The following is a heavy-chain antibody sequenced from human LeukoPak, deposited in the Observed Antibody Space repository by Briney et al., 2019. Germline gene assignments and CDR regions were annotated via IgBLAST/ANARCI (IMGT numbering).Heavy chain of an antibody. CDR3: GRDSLGGDY. J-gene: IGHJ4*02. CDR1: GFSFSTSG. V-gene: IGHV3-33*08. CDR2: IWTDGSKK. Sequence: GGSLRLSCAASGFSFSTSGMHWARRAPGKGLEWVAVIWTDGSKKFYAESVKGRFTISRDNSQNTLYLQMNRLRAEDTAVYYCGRDSLGGDYWGQGTLVTVSS. D-gene: IGHD3-16*01.